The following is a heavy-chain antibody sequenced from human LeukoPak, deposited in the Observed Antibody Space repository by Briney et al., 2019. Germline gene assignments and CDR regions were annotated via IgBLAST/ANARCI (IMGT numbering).Heavy chain of an antibody. Sequence: GGSLRLSCAASGFTFSSYSMNWVRQAPGKGLEWVSYISSSSSTIYYADSVKGRFTISRDNAKNSLYLQMNSLRAEDTAVYYCARVQVAVAGTGFDYWGQGTLVTVSS. CDR1: GFTFSSYS. CDR3: ARVQVAVAGTGFDY. J-gene: IGHJ4*02. V-gene: IGHV3-48*01. D-gene: IGHD6-19*01. CDR2: ISSSSSTI.